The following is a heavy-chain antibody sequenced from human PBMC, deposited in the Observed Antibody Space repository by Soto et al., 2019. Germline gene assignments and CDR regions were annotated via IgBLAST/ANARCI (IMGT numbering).Heavy chain of an antibody. V-gene: IGHV1-18*04. CDR2: ISGYSGNA. J-gene: IGHJ4*02. CDR1: GYIFSDYG. Sequence: QVHVVQSGAEVKRPGDSVKVSCKTSGYIFSDYGINWVRQAPGQGLEWMGWISGYSGNANLAQKFQGRVTMSRDTATRTAYMELRRLRSDDTAVYYCAKRTSGTTWGESDYWGPGTLVTVSS. CDR3: AKRTSGTTWGESDY. D-gene: IGHD4-17*01.